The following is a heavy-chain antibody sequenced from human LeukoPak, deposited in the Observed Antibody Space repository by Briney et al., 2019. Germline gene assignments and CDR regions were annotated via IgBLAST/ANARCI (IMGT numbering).Heavy chain of an antibody. CDR2: VSSSGSTI. D-gene: IGHD3-22*01. J-gene: IGHJ3*02. Sequence: GGSLRLSCAASGFTFSDYYMSWIRQAPGKGLEWVSYVSSSGSTIYYADSVKGRFTISRDNAKNSLYLQMNSLRAEDTAVYYCARVNYYDSSGYTPAKDDAFDIWGQGTMVTVSS. CDR1: GFTFSDYY. CDR3: ARVNYYDSSGYTPAKDDAFDI. V-gene: IGHV3-11*04.